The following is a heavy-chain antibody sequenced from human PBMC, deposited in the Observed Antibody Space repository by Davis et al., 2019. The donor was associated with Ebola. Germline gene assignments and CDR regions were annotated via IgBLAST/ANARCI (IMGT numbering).Heavy chain of an antibody. CDR1: GGTFSSYA. J-gene: IGHJ6*02. CDR3: ARDVAYYGSGSYYKRDYYYYYGMDV. Sequence: SVKVSCKASGGTFSSYAISWVRQAPGQGLEWMGGIIPIFGTANYAQKFQGRVTITADESTSTAYMELSSLRSEDTAVYYCARDVAYYGSGSYYKRDYYYYYGMDVWGQGTTVTVSS. CDR2: IIPIFGTA. D-gene: IGHD3-10*01. V-gene: IGHV1-69*13.